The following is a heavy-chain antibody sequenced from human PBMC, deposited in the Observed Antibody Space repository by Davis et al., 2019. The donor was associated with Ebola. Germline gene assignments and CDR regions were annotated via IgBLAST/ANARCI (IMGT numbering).Heavy chain of an antibody. CDR3: ARGLGGGYSYGFDYYYYYMDV. CDR1: GGSFSGYY. Sequence: PSETLSLTCAVYGGSFSGYYWSWIRQPPGKGLEWIGYIYYSGSTNYNPSLKSRVTISVDTSKNQFSLKLSSVTAADTAVYYCARGLGGGYSYGFDYYYYYMDVWGKGTTVTVSS. V-gene: IGHV4-59*01. D-gene: IGHD5-18*01. CDR2: IYYSGST. J-gene: IGHJ6*03.